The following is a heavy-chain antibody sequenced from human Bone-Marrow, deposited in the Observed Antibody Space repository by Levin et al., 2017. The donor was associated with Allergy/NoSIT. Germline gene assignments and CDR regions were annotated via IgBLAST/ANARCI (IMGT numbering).Heavy chain of an antibody. CDR3: TRVSIIFWSGDPYYFDY. V-gene: IGHV3-49*04. D-gene: IGHD3-3*01. CDR2: IRSKAYGGTT. J-gene: IGHJ4*02. Sequence: GGSLRLSCTASGFTFGDYAMSWVRQAPGKGLEWVGFIRSKAYGGTTEYAASVKGRFTISRDDSKSIAYLQMNSLKTEDTAVYYCTRVSIIFWSGDPYYFDYWGQGTLVTVSS. CDR1: GFTFGDYA.